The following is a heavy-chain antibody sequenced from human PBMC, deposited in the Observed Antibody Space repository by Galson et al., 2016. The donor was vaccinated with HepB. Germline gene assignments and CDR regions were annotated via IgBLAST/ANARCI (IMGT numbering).Heavy chain of an antibody. CDR2: IRPNTGGT. V-gene: IGHV1-46*01. J-gene: IGHJ4*02. D-gene: IGHD6-19*01. CDR1: GYRFISYY. CDR3: ARDLAAGWSHDY. Sequence: SVKVSCKASGYRFISYYMHWVRQAPGQGLEWMGIIRPNTGGTTYAQKFQGRVTMTRDTSTDTVYMDLSSLRSDDTAVYYCARDLAAGWSHDYWGQGTLVTVSS.